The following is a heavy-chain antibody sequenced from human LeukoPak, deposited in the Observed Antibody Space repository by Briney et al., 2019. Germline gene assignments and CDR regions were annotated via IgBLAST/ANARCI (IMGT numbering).Heavy chain of an antibody. D-gene: IGHD1-1*01. V-gene: IGHV3-33*01. CDR2: IWYDGSNK. CDR3: AREGGTGDFDY. Sequence: PGRSLRLSCAASGFTFSSCGMHWVRQAPGKGLEWVAVIWYDGSNKYYADSVKGRFTISRDNSKNTLYLQMNSLRAEDTAVYYCAREGGTGDFDYWGQGTLVTVSS. CDR1: GFTFSSCG. J-gene: IGHJ4*02.